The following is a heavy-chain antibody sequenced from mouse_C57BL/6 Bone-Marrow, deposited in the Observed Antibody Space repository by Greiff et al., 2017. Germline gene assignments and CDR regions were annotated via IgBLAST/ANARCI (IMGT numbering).Heavy chain of an antibody. CDR2: IDPETGGT. D-gene: IGHD2-5*01. J-gene: IGHJ3*01. Sequence: VKLQESGAELVRPGASVTLSCKASGYTFTDYEMHWVKQTPVHGLEWIGAIDPETGGTAYNQKFKGKAILTADKSSSTAYMELRSLTSEDSAVYYCTRGGVYSNYLAWFAYWGQGTLVTVSA. CDR1: GYTFTDYE. V-gene: IGHV1-15*01. CDR3: TRGGVYSNYLAWFAY.